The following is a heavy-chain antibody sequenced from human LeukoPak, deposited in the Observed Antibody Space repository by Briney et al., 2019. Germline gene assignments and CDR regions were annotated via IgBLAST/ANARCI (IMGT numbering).Heavy chain of an antibody. CDR2: INPNSGGT. V-gene: IGHV1-2*02. Sequence: ASVKVSCKASGYTFTGYYMHWVRQAPGQGLEWMGWINPNSGGTNYAQKFQGRVTMTRDTSISTAYMELSRLRSDDTAVYYCARAAPYYYDSSGFDYWGQGTLVTVSS. J-gene: IGHJ4*02. CDR3: ARAAPYYYDSSGFDY. CDR1: GYTFTGYY. D-gene: IGHD3-22*01.